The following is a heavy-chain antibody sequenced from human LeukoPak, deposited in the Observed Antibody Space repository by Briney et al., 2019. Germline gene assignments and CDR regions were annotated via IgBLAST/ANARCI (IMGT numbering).Heavy chain of an antibody. D-gene: IGHD6-13*01. V-gene: IGHV4-34*01. CDR3: ARSLRGSWFNWFDP. CDR1: GGSFSGYY. J-gene: IGHJ5*02. CDR2: INHSGST. Sequence: PSETLSLTCAVYGGSFSGYYWSWIRQPPGKGLEWIGEINHSGSTNYNPSLKSRVTISVDTSKNQFSLKLSSVTAADTAVYYCARSLRGSWFNWFDPWGQGTLVTVSS.